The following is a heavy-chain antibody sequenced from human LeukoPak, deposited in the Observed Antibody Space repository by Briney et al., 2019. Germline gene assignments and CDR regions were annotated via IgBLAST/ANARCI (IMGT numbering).Heavy chain of an antibody. V-gene: IGHV1-69*01. D-gene: IGHD5-18*01. CDR1: GGTFSSYA. CDR3: ASKRGYSYGLDY. Sequence: SVKLSCKASGGTFSSYAISWVRQAPGQGLGWMGGIIPIFGTANYAQKFQGRVTITADESTSTGYMELSSLRSENTAVYYCASKRGYSYGLDYWGQGTLVTASS. CDR2: IIPIFGTA. J-gene: IGHJ4*02.